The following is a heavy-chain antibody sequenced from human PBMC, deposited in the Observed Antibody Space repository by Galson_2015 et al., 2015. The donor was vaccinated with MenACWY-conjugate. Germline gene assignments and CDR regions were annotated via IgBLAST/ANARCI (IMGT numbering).Heavy chain of an antibody. CDR2: IRYDGFQK. CDR1: GFRFSGYD. CDR3: AKDWSVPYSTISYYFYMDV. Sequence: SLRLSCAASGFRFSGYDMHWVRQAPGEGLEWVALIRYDGFQKNYSESVKGRFTISRDNSKNTLNLQMNSLRAEDTAVYYCAKDWSVPYSTISYYFYMDVWGKGTTVTVSS. D-gene: IGHD6-13*01. V-gene: IGHV3-30*02. J-gene: IGHJ6*03.